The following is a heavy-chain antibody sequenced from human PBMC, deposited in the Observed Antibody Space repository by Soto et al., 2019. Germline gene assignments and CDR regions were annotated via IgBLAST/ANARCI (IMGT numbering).Heavy chain of an antibody. V-gene: IGHV5-51*01. D-gene: IGHD6-19*01. CDR1: GYSFTSYW. CDR2: IYPGDSDT. J-gene: IGHJ4*02. Sequence: PGESLKISCKGSGYSFTSYWIGWVRQMPGKGLEWMGIIYPGDSDTRYSPSFQGQVTISADKSISTAYLRWSSLKASDTAMYYCARHTIAVAGPIDYWGQGTLVTVSS. CDR3: ARHTIAVAGPIDY.